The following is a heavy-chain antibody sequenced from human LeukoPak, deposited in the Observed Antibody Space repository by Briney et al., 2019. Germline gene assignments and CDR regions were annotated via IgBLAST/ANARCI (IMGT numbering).Heavy chain of an antibody. D-gene: IGHD6-19*01. CDR1: GFTFSSYG. V-gene: IGHV3-23*01. J-gene: IGHJ4*02. CDR3: AKVRSGWFFDY. Sequence: GGSLRLSCAASGFTFSSYGMHWVRQAPGKGLEWVSAISGSGGSTYYADSVKGRFTISRDNSKSTLYLQMNSLRAEDTAVYYCAKVRSGWFFDYWGQGTLVTVSS. CDR2: ISGSGGST.